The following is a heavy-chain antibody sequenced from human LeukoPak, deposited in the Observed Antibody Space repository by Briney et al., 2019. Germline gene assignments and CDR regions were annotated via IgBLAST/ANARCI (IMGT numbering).Heavy chain of an antibody. Sequence: SGTLSLTFAVSGDSISSGHWWSWVRQPPGKGVEWIGEIKHGGSTNYNPSLKSRVTISVDRSKNQFSLKVNSVTAADTAVYYCARDGGSYRDFEYWGQGTLVTVSS. J-gene: IGHJ4*02. CDR1: GDSISSGHW. D-gene: IGHD1-26*01. CDR2: IKHGGST. CDR3: ARDGGSYRDFEY. V-gene: IGHV4-4*02.